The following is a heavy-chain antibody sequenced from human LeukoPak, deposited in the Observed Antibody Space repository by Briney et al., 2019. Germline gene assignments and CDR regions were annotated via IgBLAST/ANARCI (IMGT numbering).Heavy chain of an antibody. D-gene: IGHD6-13*01. Sequence: PSETLSLTCTVSGGSISSYYWSWIRQPAGKGLEWIGYIYHSGSTYYNPSLKSRVTISVDRSKNQFSLKLSSVTAADTAVYYCATCLDSSSWYCLSYWGQGTLVTVSS. CDR1: GGSISSYY. J-gene: IGHJ4*02. V-gene: IGHV4-59*06. CDR3: ATCLDSSSWYCLSY. CDR2: IYHSGST.